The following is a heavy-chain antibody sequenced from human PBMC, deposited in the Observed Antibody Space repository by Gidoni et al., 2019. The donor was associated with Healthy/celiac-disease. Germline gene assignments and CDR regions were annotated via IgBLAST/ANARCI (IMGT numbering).Heavy chain of an antibody. D-gene: IGHD3-3*01. J-gene: IGHJ6*02. Sequence: QVPLVQSGAEVKKPGASEKVSCKASGYTFPSYAMHWVRQAPGQRLEWMGWINAGNGNTKYSQKYQGRVTITRDTSASTAYMELSSLRSEDTAVYYCARARGYYDFCSGSYYYYGMDVWGQGTTVTVSS. CDR1: GYTFPSYA. CDR2: INAGNGNT. CDR3: ARARGYYDFCSGSYYYYGMDV. V-gene: IGHV1-3*01.